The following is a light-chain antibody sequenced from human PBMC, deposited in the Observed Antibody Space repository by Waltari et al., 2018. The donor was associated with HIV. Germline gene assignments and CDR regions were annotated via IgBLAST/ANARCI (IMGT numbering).Light chain of an antibody. CDR1: SSNIGAGYD. Sequence: QSVLTQPPSVSGAPGQRVTISCTGSSSNIGAGYDVHWYQPLPGTAPKRLISGNTNRPSGFPDRCSGSKSGTSASLAITGLQAEDEADYYCQSYDSSLSGCVVFGGGTKLTVL. J-gene: IGLJ2*01. CDR2: GNT. CDR3: QSYDSSLSGCVV. V-gene: IGLV1-40*01.